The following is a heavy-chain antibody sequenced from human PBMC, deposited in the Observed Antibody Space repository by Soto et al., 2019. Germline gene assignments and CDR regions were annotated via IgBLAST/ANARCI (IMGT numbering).Heavy chain of an antibody. CDR3: AKERFGQLWLEDYGMDV. V-gene: IGHV3-30*18. J-gene: IGHJ6*02. CDR1: GYTFSNYG. D-gene: IGHD5-18*01. CDR2: ISYDGTNK. Sequence: QVQLVESGGGVVQPGRSLRLSCAASGYTFSNYGMHWVRQAPGKGLEWVALISYDGTNKYYADSVKGRVTISRDNFKNMLYLQMNSLRAEDTAVYYCAKERFGQLWLEDYGMDVWGQGTTVTVSS.